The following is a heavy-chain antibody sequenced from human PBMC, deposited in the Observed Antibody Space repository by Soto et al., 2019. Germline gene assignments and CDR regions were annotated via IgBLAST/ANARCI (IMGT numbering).Heavy chain of an antibody. V-gene: IGHV4-30-2*01. CDR2: IYHSGST. D-gene: IGHD2-15*01. J-gene: IGHJ4*02. CDR3: ARDGPSGGIADY. Sequence: QLQLQESGSGLVKPSQTLSLTCAVSGGSISSGGYSWSWIRQPPGKGLEWIGYIYHSGSTYYNPSLQSRVTTSVDRSKNHFSPKLRSVTAADTAVYYCARDGPSGGIADYWGQGTLVTVSS. CDR1: GGSISSGGYS.